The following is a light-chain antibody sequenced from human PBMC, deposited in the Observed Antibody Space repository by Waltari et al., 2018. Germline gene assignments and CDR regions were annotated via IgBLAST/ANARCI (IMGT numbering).Light chain of an antibody. CDR2: DDN. V-gene: IGLV3-21*02. CDR3: QIWDTTTDSVV. J-gene: IGLJ2*01. Sequence: SYVLTQPPSVSVAPGQTAKITCGGNNIGSKSVHWYQQKPGQAPVLVVYDDNDRPSGFPERFSGSNSGNTATLTISRVEAGDEADYYCQIWDTTTDSVVFGGGTKVTAL. CDR1: NIGSKS.